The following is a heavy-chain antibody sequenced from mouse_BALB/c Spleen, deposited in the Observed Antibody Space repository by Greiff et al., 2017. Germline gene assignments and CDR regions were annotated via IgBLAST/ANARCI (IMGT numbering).Heavy chain of an antibody. V-gene: IGHV14-3*02. CDR2: IDPANGNT. Sequence: EVKLQESGAELVKPGASVKLSCTASGFNIKDTYMHWVKQRPEQGLEWIGRIDPANGNTKYDPKFQGKATITADTSSNTAYLQLSSLTSEDTAVYYCARRDGYYDAMDYWGQGTSVTVSS. CDR3: ARRDGYYDAMDY. CDR1: GFNIKDTY. D-gene: IGHD2-3*01. J-gene: IGHJ4*01.